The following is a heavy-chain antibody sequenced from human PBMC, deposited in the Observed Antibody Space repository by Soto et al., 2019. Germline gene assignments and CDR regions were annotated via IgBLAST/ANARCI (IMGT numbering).Heavy chain of an antibody. V-gene: IGHV1-24*01. CDR1: GYTLTELS. CDR3: ATGGSAARAFDI. Sequence: ASVKVSCKVSGYTLTELSMHWVRQAPGKGLEWMGGFDPEDGETIYAQKFQGRVTMTEDTSTDTAYMELSSLRSEDTAVYDCATGGSAARAFDIWGQGTMVTVSS. D-gene: IGHD6-6*01. J-gene: IGHJ3*02. CDR2: FDPEDGET.